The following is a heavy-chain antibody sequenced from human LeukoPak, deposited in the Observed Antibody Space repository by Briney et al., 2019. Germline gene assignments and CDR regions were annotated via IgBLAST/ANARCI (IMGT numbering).Heavy chain of an antibody. CDR1: GYTLTELS. D-gene: IGHD3-10*01. CDR2: FDPEDGET. CDR3: ATDQEEFGELTFDY. V-gene: IGHV1-24*01. J-gene: IGHJ4*02. Sequence: ASVKVSCKVSGYTLTELSMHWVRQAPGKGLEWMGGFDPEDGETIYAQKFQGRVTMTEDTSTDTAYMELSSLRFEDTAVYYCATDQEEFGELTFDYWGQGTLVTVSS.